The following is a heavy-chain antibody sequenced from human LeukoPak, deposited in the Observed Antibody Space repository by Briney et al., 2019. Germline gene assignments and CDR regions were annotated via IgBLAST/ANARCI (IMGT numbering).Heavy chain of an antibody. CDR1: GFTFSSYA. CDR2: ISYDGSNK. V-gene: IGHV3-30*04. Sequence: GRSLRPSCAASGFTFSSYAMHWVRQAPGKGLEWVAVISYDGSNKYYADSVKGRFTISRDNSKNTLYLQMNSLRAEDTAVYYCARSRSYGSGSYLQGDYFDYWGQGTLVTVSS. D-gene: IGHD3-10*01. J-gene: IGHJ4*02. CDR3: ARSRSYGSGSYLQGDYFDY.